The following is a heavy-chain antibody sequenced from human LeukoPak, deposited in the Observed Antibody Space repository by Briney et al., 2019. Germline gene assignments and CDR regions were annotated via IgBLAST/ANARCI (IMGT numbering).Heavy chain of an antibody. CDR2: ISNGGGST. Sequence: GGTLRLSCAASGFTFSSYAMSWVRQAPGKGLEWVSGISNGGGSTYYADSVKGRFTISRDNSKNTLYLQMNSLRAEDTAVYYCARGAERWLQLTYWGQGTLVTVSS. CDR3: ARGAERWLQLTY. CDR1: GFTFSSYA. V-gene: IGHV3-23*01. J-gene: IGHJ4*02. D-gene: IGHD5-24*01.